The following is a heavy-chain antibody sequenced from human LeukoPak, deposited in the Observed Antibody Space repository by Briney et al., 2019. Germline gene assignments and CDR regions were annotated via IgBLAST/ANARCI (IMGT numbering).Heavy chain of an antibody. CDR1: GGSISSYY. V-gene: IGHV4-59*01. Sequence: SETLSLTCTVSGGSISSYYWNWIRQPPGKGLGWIGYIYYSGSTNYNPSLKSRVTISVDTSKNQFSLKLSSVTAADTAVYYCARGADSSGYYSIFYFDCWGQGTLVTVSS. J-gene: IGHJ4*02. D-gene: IGHD3-22*01. CDR3: ARGADSSGYYSIFYFDC. CDR2: IYYSGST.